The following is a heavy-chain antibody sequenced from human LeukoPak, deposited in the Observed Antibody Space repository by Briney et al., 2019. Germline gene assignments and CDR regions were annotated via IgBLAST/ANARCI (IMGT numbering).Heavy chain of an antibody. D-gene: IGHD3-22*01. V-gene: IGHV3-23*01. CDR1: GFTFSSYA. CDR3: AKGYYYDSSGYYRLYFDY. CDR2: ISGSGGTT. J-gene: IGHJ4*02. Sequence: RSGGSLRLSCAASGFTFSSYAMSWVRRAPGKGLEWVSTISGSGGTTYYADSVKGRFTISRDNSKNTLYLQMNSLRAEDTAVYYCAKGYYYDSSGYYRLYFDYWGQGTLVTVSS.